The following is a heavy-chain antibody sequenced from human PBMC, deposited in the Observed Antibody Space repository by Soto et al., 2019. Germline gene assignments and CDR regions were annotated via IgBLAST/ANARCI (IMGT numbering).Heavy chain of an antibody. Sequence: ASVPLYCTSSGSTFPSYVISWGLQAPGQGLEWMGWISAYNGNTNYAQKLQGRVTMTTDTSTSTAYMELRSLRSDDTAVYYCARSVAQQLVFDYWGQGTLVTVSS. D-gene: IGHD6-13*01. CDR2: ISAYNGNT. CDR1: GSTFPSYV. J-gene: IGHJ4*02. CDR3: ARSVAQQLVFDY. V-gene: IGHV1-18*01.